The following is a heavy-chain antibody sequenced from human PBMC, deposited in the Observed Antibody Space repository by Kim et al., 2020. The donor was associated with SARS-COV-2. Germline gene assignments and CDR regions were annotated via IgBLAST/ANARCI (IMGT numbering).Heavy chain of an antibody. J-gene: IGHJ4*01. Sequence: SETLSLTCAVYGGSFSGYYWSWIRQPPGKGLEWIGEINHSGSTNYNPSLKSRVTISVDTSKNQFSLKLSSVTAADTAVYYCARGLSITIFGVVKYYFDY. V-gene: IGHV4-34*01. CDR2: INHSGST. CDR3: ARGLSITIFGVVKYYFDY. CDR1: GGSFSGYY. D-gene: IGHD3-3*01.